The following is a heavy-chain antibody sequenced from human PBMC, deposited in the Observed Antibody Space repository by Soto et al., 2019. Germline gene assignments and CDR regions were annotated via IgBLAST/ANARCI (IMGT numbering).Heavy chain of an antibody. Sequence: GASVKVSCKASGYTFTSYGISWVRQAPGQGLEWMGWISAYNGNTNYAQKLQGRVTMTTDTSTSTAYMELRSLRSEDTAVYYCATSSRIYSSSWPTDAFDIWGQGTMVTVSS. D-gene: IGHD6-13*01. V-gene: IGHV1-18*01. CDR1: GYTFTSYG. CDR2: ISAYNGNT. J-gene: IGHJ3*02. CDR3: ATSSRIYSSSWPTDAFDI.